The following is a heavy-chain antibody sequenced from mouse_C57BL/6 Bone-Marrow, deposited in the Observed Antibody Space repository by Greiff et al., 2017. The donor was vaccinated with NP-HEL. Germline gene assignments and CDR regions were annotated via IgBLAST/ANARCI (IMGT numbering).Heavy chain of an antibody. J-gene: IGHJ3*01. CDR3: ARKDDYPFAY. CDR2: IHPNSGST. CDR1: GYTFTSYW. D-gene: IGHD2-4*01. V-gene: IGHV1-64*01. Sequence: VQLQQPGAELVKPGASVQLSCKASGYTFTSYWMHWVKQRPGQGLEWIGMIHPNSGSTNYNEKFKSKATLTVDKSSSTAYMQLSSLTSEDSAVYYCARKDDYPFAYWGQGTLVTVSA.